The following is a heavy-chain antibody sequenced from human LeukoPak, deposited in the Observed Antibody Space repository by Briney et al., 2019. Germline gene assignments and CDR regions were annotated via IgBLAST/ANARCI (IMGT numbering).Heavy chain of an antibody. V-gene: IGHV3-21*01. CDR1: GFTFSSYS. CDR3: ARDRGIAAAETDY. J-gene: IGHJ4*02. CDR2: IGSSSSYI. Sequence: GGSLRLSCAASGFTFSSYSMNWVRQAPGKGLEWVSSIGSSSSYIYYADSVKGRFTISRDNVKNSLYLQMNSLRAEDTAVYYCARDRGIAAAETDYWGQGTLVTVSS. D-gene: IGHD6-13*01.